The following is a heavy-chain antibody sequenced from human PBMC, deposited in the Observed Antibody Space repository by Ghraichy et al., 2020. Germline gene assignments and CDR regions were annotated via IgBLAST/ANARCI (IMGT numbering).Heavy chain of an antibody. Sequence: GGSLRLSCAASGFTFSSYAMSWVRQAPGKGLEWVSAISGSGGSTYYADSVKGRFTISRDNSKNTLYLQMNSLRAEDTAVYYCAKGSGYRPSLSYFDYWGQGTLVTVSS. V-gene: IGHV3-23*01. CDR2: ISGSGGST. J-gene: IGHJ4*02. CDR3: AKGSGYRPSLSYFDY. CDR1: GFTFSSYA. D-gene: IGHD6-25*01.